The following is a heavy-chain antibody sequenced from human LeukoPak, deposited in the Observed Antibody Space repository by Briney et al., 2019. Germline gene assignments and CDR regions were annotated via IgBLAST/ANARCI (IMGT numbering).Heavy chain of an antibody. Sequence: ASVKVSCKASGYTFTSYDINWVRQATGQGLEWMGWMNPNSGKTGYAQGFQGRVTMTRNTSISTAYMELRSLRSDDTAVYYCARDSQYYGDYVDYWGQGTLVSVSS. J-gene: IGHJ4*02. CDR1: GYTFTSYD. CDR2: MNPNSGKT. CDR3: ARDSQYYGDYVDY. V-gene: IGHV1-8*01. D-gene: IGHD4-17*01.